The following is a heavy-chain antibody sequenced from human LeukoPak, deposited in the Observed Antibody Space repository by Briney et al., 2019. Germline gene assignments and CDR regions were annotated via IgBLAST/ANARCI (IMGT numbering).Heavy chain of an antibody. D-gene: IGHD3-10*01. CDR3: ARVYGSGTLFDY. CDR2: IYTSGST. V-gene: IGHV4-61*02. Sequence: PSQTLSLTCTVSGGSISSGSYYWSWIRQPAGKGLEWIGRIYTSGSTNYNPSLKSRVTISVDTSKNQFSLKLSSVTAADTAVYYCARVYGSGTLFDYWGQGTLVTVSS. CDR1: GGSISSGSYY. J-gene: IGHJ4*02.